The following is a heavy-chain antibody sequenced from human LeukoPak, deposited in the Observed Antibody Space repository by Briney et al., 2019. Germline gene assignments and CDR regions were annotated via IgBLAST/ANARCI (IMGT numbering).Heavy chain of an antibody. CDR1: GGSISSYY. V-gene: IGHV4-59*12. J-gene: IGHJ4*02. CDR2: IYYSGST. CDR3: ARSPGYSISNFDY. Sequence: SETLSLTCTVSGGSISSYYWSWIRQPPGKGLEWIGYIYYSGSTNYNPSLKSRVTIPVDTSKNQFSLKLSSVTAADTAVYYCARSPGYSISNFDYWGQGTLVTVSS. D-gene: IGHD6-13*01.